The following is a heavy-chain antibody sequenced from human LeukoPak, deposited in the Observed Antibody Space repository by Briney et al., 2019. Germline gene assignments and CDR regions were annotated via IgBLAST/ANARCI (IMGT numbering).Heavy chain of an antibody. Sequence: GGSLRLPCAASGFTFRCYAMSWVRQAPGKGLEWVSAISGSGDTTYYADSVKGRFTISRDNSKNTLYLQMNSLRPEDTAVYYCAKVGARGCSSSTCFIYWGQGTLVTVSS. J-gene: IGHJ4*02. CDR2: ISGSGDTT. CDR3: AKVGARGCSSSTCFIY. CDR1: GFTFRCYA. D-gene: IGHD2-2*01. V-gene: IGHV3-23*01.